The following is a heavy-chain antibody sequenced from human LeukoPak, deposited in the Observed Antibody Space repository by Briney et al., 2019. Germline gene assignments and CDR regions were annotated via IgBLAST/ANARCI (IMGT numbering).Heavy chain of an antibody. CDR3: ARSTVVGTFDH. J-gene: IGHJ4*02. V-gene: IGHV4-30-4*07. CDR1: GGSTSSGGYS. CDR2: IYYSGST. Sequence: MPSETLSLACAVSGGSTSSGGYSWSWIRQPPGKGLEWIGYIYYSGSTYYNPSLKSRVIISVDTSKNQFSLKLTSVTAADTAMYYCARSTVVGTFDHWGQGTLVTVSS. D-gene: IGHD4-23*01.